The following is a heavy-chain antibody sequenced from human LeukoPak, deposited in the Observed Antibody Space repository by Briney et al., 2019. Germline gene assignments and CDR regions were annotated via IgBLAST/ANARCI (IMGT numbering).Heavy chain of an antibody. Sequence: GGSLRLSCAASGFTFSSYAMHWVRQAPGKGLEWVAVISYDGSNKYYADSVKGRFTISRDNSKNTLYLQMNSLRAEDTAVYYCARDRLSIAAAGTIDYWGQGTLVTVSS. CDR1: GFTFSSYA. D-gene: IGHD6-13*01. CDR3: ARDRLSIAAAGTIDY. J-gene: IGHJ4*02. CDR2: ISYDGSNK. V-gene: IGHV3-30-3*01.